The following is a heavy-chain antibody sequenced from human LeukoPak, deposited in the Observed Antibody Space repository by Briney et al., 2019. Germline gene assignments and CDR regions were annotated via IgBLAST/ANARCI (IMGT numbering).Heavy chain of an antibody. V-gene: IGHV3-9*01. CDR1: GFTFDDYA. D-gene: IGHD2-21*02. J-gene: IGHJ4*02. Sequence: GGSLRLSCAASGFTFDDYAMHWVRQAPGKGLEWVSGISWNSGSIGYADPVKGRFTIYRDNAKNSLYLQMNSLRAEDTALYYCAKALEVTGFFDYWGQGTLVTVSS. CDR3: AKALEVTGFFDY. CDR2: ISWNSGSI.